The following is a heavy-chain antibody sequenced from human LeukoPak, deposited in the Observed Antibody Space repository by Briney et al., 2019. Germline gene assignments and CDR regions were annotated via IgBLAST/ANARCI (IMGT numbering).Heavy chain of an antibody. CDR1: GFTLSSYG. CDR2: IWYDGSNK. J-gene: IGHJ4*02. V-gene: IGHV3-33*01. Sequence: GGSLRLSCAPSGFTLSSYGMHWARQAPGKGLEWVAVIWYDGSNKYYADSVKGRFTISRDNSKNTLYLQMNSLRAEDTAVYYCARGEGSSGYYRGLDYWGQGTLVTVSS. CDR3: ARGEGSSGYYRGLDY. D-gene: IGHD3-22*01.